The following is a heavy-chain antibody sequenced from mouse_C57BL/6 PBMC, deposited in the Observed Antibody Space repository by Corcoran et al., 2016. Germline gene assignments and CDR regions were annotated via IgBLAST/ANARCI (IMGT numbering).Heavy chain of an antibody. CDR3: ARGDFTTVVSSYGYFDV. D-gene: IGHD1-1*01. J-gene: IGHJ1*03. Sequence: EVQLQQSGPVLVKPGASVKMSCKASGYTFTDYYMNWVKQSHGKSLEWIGVINPYNGGTSYNQKFKGKATLTVDKSSSTAYMELNSLTSEDSAVYYCARGDFTTVVSSYGYFDVWGTGTTVTVSS. CDR1: GYTFTDYY. V-gene: IGHV1-19*01. CDR2: INPYNGGT.